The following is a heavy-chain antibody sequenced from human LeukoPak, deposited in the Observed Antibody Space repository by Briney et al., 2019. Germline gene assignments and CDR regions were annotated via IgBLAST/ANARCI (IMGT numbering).Heavy chain of an antibody. Sequence: GGSLRLSCAASGFTFSSYSMNWVRQAPGKGLEWVSYISSSSSTIYYADSVKGGFTISRDNAKNSLYMKMNSLRAEDTAVYYCARRQIVVVPAAMDYYYYMDVWGKGTTVTVSS. CDR2: ISSSSSTI. CDR1: GFTFSSYS. V-gene: IGHV3-48*01. J-gene: IGHJ6*03. CDR3: ARRQIVVVPAAMDYYYYMDV. D-gene: IGHD2-2*01.